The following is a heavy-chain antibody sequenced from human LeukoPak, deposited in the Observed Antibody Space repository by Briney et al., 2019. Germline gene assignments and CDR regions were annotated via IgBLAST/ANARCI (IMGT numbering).Heavy chain of an antibody. J-gene: IGHJ4*02. Sequence: GGSLRLSCAASGFTFSSYSMNWVRQAPGKGLECVSAISGDGVSPYYADSVRGRFTISRDNSKNTLYLQMNSLRVEDTAVYFCARDPGAFPYFFDCWGQGTLVTVSS. CDR1: GFTFSSYS. D-gene: IGHD4/OR15-4a*01. CDR3: ARDPGAFPYFFDC. V-gene: IGHV3-23*01. CDR2: ISGDGVSP.